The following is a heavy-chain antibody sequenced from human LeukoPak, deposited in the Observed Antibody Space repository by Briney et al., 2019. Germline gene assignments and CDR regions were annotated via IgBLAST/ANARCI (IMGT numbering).Heavy chain of an antibody. D-gene: IGHD3-22*01. CDR1: GGSISSSSYY. Sequence: PSETLSLTCTVSGGSISSSSYYWGWIRQPPGKGLEWIGSIYYSGSTYYNPSLKSRVTISVDTSKNQFSLKLSSVTAADTAVYYCARPPDWYDSSGYGYWGQGTLVTVSS. V-gene: IGHV4-39*01. CDR2: IYYSGST. CDR3: ARPPDWYDSSGYGY. J-gene: IGHJ4*02.